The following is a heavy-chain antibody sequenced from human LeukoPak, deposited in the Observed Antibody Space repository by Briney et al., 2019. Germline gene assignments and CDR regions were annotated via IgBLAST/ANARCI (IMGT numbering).Heavy chain of an antibody. J-gene: IGHJ3*02. CDR2: IKSKTDGGTT. CDR1: GFTFSNAW. D-gene: IGHD6-19*01. Sequence: GGSLRLSCVASGFTFSNAWMSWVRQAPGKGLDWVGRIKSKTDGGTTDYAATVKGRFTISRDDSKNTLYLQMNSLKTEDTAVFYCTTQYSSGWYVAFDIWGQGTMVTVSS. V-gene: IGHV3-15*01. CDR3: TTQYSSGWYVAFDI.